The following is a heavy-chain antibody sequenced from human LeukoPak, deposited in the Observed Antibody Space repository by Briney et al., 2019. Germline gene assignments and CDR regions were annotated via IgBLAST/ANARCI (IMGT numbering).Heavy chain of an antibody. CDR3: ARGTMVQRAFDI. J-gene: IGHJ3*02. Sequence: GGSLRLSCAASGFTFSSYSMNWVRQAPGKGLEWVSSISSSSYIYYADSVKGRFTISRDNAKNSLYLQMNSLRAEDTAVYYCARGTMVQRAFDIWGQGTMVTVSS. CDR2: ISSSSYI. V-gene: IGHV3-21*01. D-gene: IGHD3-10*01. CDR1: GFTFSSYS.